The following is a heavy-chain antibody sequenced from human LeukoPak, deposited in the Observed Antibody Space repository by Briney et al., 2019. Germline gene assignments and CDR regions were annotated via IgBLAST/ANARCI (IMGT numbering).Heavy chain of an antibody. CDR2: ISWNSGSI. CDR1: GFTFDDYA. CDR3: AKSTDIVVVVTAFDY. D-gene: IGHD2-21*02. V-gene: IGHV3-9*01. Sequence: GGSLRLSCAASGFTFDDYAMPWVRQAPGKGLEWVSGISWNSGSIGYADSVKGRFTISRDNAKNSLYLQMNSLRAEDTALYYCAKSTDIVVVVTAFDYWGQGTLVTVSS. J-gene: IGHJ4*02.